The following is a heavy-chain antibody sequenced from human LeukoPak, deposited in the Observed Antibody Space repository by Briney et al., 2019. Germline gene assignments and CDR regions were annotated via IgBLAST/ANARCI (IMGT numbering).Heavy chain of an antibody. V-gene: IGHV4-34*01. CDR1: GGSFRGYY. Sequence: SETLSLTSADPGGSFRGYYWSWIRQPPGKGLEWNGEINHRGSTNYNPSRKSRVTISVDTSKNQFSLKLSYVTAADTAVYYCERSDVEGYGWGAFDIWGQGTMVTASS. D-gene: IGHD3-10*01. CDR2: INHRGST. CDR3: ERSDVEGYGWGAFDI. J-gene: IGHJ3*02.